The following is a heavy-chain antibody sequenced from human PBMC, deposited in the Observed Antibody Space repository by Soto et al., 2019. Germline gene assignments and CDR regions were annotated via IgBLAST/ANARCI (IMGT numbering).Heavy chain of an antibody. CDR2: INHSGST. D-gene: IGHD2-15*01. CDR3: ARLGYCSGGSCYLLDY. Sequence: SETLSLTCAVSGGSFSGYYWSWIRQPPGKGLEWIGEINHSGSTNYNPSLKSRVTISVDTSKNQFSLKLSSVTAADTAVYYCARLGYCSGGSCYLLDYWGQGTLVTVSS. V-gene: IGHV4-34*01. CDR1: GGSFSGYY. J-gene: IGHJ4*02.